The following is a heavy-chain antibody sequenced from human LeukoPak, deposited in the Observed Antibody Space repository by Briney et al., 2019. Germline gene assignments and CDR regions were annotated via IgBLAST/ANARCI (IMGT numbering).Heavy chain of an antibody. V-gene: IGHV1-69*01. CDR3: ATPGYGGNSAYFQH. Sequence: SVKVSCKASGGTFSSYAISWVRQAPGQGLEWMGGIVPIFGTANYAQKFQGRVTNTADESTSTAYMELSSLRSEDTAVYYCATPGYGGNSAYFQHWGQGTLVTVSS. D-gene: IGHD4-23*01. CDR2: IVPIFGTA. CDR1: GGTFSSYA. J-gene: IGHJ1*01.